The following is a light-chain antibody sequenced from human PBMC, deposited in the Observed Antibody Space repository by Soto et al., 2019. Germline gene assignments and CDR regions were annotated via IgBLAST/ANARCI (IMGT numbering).Light chain of an antibody. CDR3: QQFNTYPIT. CDR1: QDIRSS. CDR2: DAS. J-gene: IGKJ3*01. Sequence: AIQLTQSPSSLSASVGDKVTITCRASQDIRSSLAWYQQKPGTPPNLLIYDASSLQSGVPSRFSGSGSGTDFTLSLTSLQPEDFATYYCQQFNTYPITFGPGTKVDI. V-gene: IGKV1-13*02.